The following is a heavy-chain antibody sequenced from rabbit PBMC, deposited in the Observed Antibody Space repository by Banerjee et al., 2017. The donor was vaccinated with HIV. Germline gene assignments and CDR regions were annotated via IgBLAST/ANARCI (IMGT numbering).Heavy chain of an antibody. CDR1: GFSFSDRDV. V-gene: IGHV1S45*01. CDR3: ARDSATMTLVITGYYFTL. CDR2: INAATGKP. D-gene: IGHD2-1*01. Sequence: QEQLVESGGGLVKPGASLTLTCKASGFSFSDRDVMCWVRQAPGKGLEWIACINAATGKPVYATWAKGRFTISRTSSTTVTLQMTSLTAADTATYFCARDSATMTLVITGYYFTLWGPGTLVTVS. J-gene: IGHJ4*01.